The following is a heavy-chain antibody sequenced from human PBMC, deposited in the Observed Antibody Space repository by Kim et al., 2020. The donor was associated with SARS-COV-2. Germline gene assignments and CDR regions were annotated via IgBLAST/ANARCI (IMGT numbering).Heavy chain of an antibody. CDR2: IIPIFGRA. Sequence: SVKVSCKASGGTFSSYAINWVRQAPGQGLEWMGGIIPIFGRANYAQKFQGRVTITADESTSTAYMELSSLRSEDTAVYYCARPEPDYGSGNYGMDVWGQGATVTVSS. V-gene: IGHV1-69*13. CDR1: GGTFSSYA. CDR3: ARPEPDYGSGNYGMDV. D-gene: IGHD3-10*01. J-gene: IGHJ6*02.